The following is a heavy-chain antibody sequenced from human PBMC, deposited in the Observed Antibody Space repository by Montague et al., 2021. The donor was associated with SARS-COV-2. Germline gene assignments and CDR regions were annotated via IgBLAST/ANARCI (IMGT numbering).Heavy chain of an antibody. CDR1: GASINIGTYY. V-gene: IGHV4-61*01. D-gene: IGHD2-15*01. Sequence: SETLSLTCTVSGASINIGTYYWTWIRQSPGKPLEWVGYIHDSGTTNYNPPLKSRVTILEDTSRNQFSLNLTSATAADTAVYYCARGHCSGGLCYYGGAFDVWGQGTMVTVST. CDR2: IHDSGTT. CDR3: ARGHCSGGLCYYGGAFDV. J-gene: IGHJ3*01.